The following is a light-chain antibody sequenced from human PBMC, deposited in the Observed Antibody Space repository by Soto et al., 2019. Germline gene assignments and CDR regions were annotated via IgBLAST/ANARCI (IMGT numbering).Light chain of an antibody. CDR2: DVT. J-gene: IGLJ2*01. CDR3: SSYTSSHTLA. V-gene: IGLV2-14*01. Sequence: QSVLTQPASVSGSPGQSITISCTGTSSDVGGYNYVSWYQQHPGKAPKLMIYDVTNRPSGVSNRFSGSKSGNTASLTISGLQAEDEADYYCSSYTSSHTLAFGGGTKVTVL. CDR1: SSDVGGYNY.